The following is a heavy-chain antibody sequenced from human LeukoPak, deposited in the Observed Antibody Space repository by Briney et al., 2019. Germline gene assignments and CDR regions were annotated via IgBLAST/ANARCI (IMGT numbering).Heavy chain of an antibody. J-gene: IGHJ5*02. V-gene: IGHV1-46*01. CDR3: ARLGIAAAGTNWFDP. CDR2: INPSGGST. Sequence: ASVKVSCKASGYTFTSYYMHWVRQAPGQGLEWMGIINPSGGSTSYAQKFQGRVTMTRDTSTSTVYMELSSLRSEDTAVYYCARLGIAAAGTNWFDPWGQGTLVTVSS. D-gene: IGHD6-13*01. CDR1: GYTFTSYY.